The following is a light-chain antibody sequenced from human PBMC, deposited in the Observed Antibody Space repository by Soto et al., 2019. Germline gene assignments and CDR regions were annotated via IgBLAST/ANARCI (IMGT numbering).Light chain of an antibody. J-gene: IGLJ1*01. Sequence: QSALTQPASVSGSPGQSITISCTGTSSDVGGYNYVSWYQQYPGKAPKLLMYVVDNRPSGVSSRFSGSKSGNTASLTISGLQSEDEAEYYCNSYTSSTTFVFGTGTKLTVL. CDR3: NSYTSSTTFV. CDR1: SSDVGGYNY. CDR2: VVD. V-gene: IGLV2-14*01.